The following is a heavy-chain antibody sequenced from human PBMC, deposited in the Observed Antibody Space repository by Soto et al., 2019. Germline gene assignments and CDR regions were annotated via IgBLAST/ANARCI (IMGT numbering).Heavy chain of an antibody. CDR1: GGSTSSYY. CDR2: IYYSGST. Sequence: PSETLSLTCTVSGGSTSSYYWSWIRQPPGKGLEWIGYIYYSGSTNYNPSLKSRVTISVDTSKNQFSLRLSSVTAADTAVYYCARAPRTTVTSLNWYFDLWGRGTLVTVSS. D-gene: IGHD4-17*01. J-gene: IGHJ2*01. V-gene: IGHV4-59*08. CDR3: ARAPRTTVTSLNWYFDL.